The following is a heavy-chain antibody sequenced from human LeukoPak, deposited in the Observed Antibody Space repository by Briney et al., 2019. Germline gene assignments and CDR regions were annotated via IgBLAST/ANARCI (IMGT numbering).Heavy chain of an antibody. CDR2: INHSGST. CDR3: AIFRAVAGTRHFDY. V-gene: IGHV4-34*01. D-gene: IGHD6-19*01. J-gene: IGHJ4*02. Sequence: LETPSLTCAVYGGSFSGYYSSWVPQPPGKGLEWIWEINHSGSTNYNPSLKSRVTISVDTPKNQFSLKLSSVTAADTAVYYCAIFRAVAGTRHFDYWGQGTLVTVSS. CDR1: GGSFSGYY.